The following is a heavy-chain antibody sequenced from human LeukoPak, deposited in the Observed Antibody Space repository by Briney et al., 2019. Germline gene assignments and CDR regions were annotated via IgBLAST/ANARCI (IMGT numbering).Heavy chain of an antibody. D-gene: IGHD3-22*01. Sequence: GGSLRLSCAASGFTFSDYYMSWIRQAPGKGLEWVSYISSSGSTIYYADSVKGRFTISRDNSKNSLYLQMNSLRTEDTALYYCAKDMKLYYYDSSGYDYWGQGTLVTVSS. CDR2: ISSSGSTI. CDR1: GFTFSDYY. J-gene: IGHJ4*02. V-gene: IGHV3-11*01. CDR3: AKDMKLYYYDSSGYDY.